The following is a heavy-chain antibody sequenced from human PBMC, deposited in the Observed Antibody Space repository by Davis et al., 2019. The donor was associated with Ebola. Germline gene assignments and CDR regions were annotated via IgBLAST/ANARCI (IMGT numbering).Heavy chain of an antibody. V-gene: IGHV5-10-1*01. J-gene: IGHJ4*02. D-gene: IGHD5-18*01. CDR1: GYSFTSYW. CDR2: IDPSDSYS. Sequence: PGGPLRLSCKGSGYSFTSYWISWVRQMPGKGLEWMGRIDPSDSYSNYSPSFQGHVTISADKSISTAYLQWSSLKASDTAMYYCARQRDTAMTDFDYWGQGTLVTVSS. CDR3: ARQRDTAMTDFDY.